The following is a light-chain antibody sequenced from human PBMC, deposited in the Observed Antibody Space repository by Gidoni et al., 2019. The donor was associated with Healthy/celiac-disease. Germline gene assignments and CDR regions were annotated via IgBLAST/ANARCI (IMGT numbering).Light chain of an antibody. V-gene: IGKV3D-20*01. CDR1: QSVSSSY. CDR2: DAS. Sequence: ENVLTQSPATLSLSPGERATLSCGASQSVSSSYLAWYQQKPGLAPRLLIYDASCRAAGIPDRCISGGSGTDFTLTISRLEPEDFSVFYCQQYGSSPPITFGQGTRLEIK. J-gene: IGKJ5*01. CDR3: QQYGSSPPIT.